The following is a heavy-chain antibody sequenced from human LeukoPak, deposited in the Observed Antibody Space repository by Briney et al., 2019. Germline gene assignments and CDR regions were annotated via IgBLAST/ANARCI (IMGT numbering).Heavy chain of an antibody. J-gene: IGHJ6*02. Sequence: RASVKVSCKASGGTFSSYAISWVRQAPGQGLEWMGGIIPIFGTANYAQKFQGRVTITADESTSTAYMEVSRLRSEDTAVYYCARDLKKGISSSWLVEVRYGMDVWGQGTTVTVSS. CDR2: IIPIFGTA. V-gene: IGHV1-69*01. CDR3: ARDLKKGISSSWLVEVRYGMDV. D-gene: IGHD6-13*01. CDR1: GGTFSSYA.